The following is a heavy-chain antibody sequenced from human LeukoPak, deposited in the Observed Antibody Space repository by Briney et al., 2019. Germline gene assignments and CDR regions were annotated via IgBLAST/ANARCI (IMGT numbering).Heavy chain of an antibody. J-gene: IGHJ4*02. V-gene: IGHV4-59*01. CDR2: IYYSGST. Sequence: SETLSLTCTVSGGSISSYCWSWIRQPPGKGLEWIGYIYYSGSTNYNPSLKSRVTISVDTSKNHFSLNLSSVTAADTAVYYCARAASRWYQVRSYFDYWGQGTLVTVSS. CDR3: ARAASRWYQVRSYFDY. CDR1: GGSISSYC. D-gene: IGHD4-23*01.